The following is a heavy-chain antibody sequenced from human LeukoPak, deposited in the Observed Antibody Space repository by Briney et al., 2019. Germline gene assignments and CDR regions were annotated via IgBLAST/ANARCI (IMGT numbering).Heavy chain of an antibody. V-gene: IGHV4-34*03. CDR2: INDSGST. Sequence: SETLSLTCGVYGGSFSGYYWSWIRQPPGKGLEWIGEINDSGSTNYNPSLKSRATISADTSKNQFSLKLSSVTAADTAVYYCYIVVVPAAGAFDIWGQGTMVTVSS. CDR1: GGSFSGYY. D-gene: IGHD2-2*01. J-gene: IGHJ3*02. CDR3: YIVVVPAAGAFDI.